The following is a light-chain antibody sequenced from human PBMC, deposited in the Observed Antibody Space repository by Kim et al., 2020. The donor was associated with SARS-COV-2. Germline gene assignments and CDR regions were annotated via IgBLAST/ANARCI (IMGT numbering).Light chain of an antibody. CDR3: YAAADRNRWV. V-gene: IGLV3-27*01. J-gene: IGLJ3*02. CDR1: ILAKKY. Sequence: VSPGQTARITCSGDILAKKYARWFQQRPGQAPLLVIYKDTERPSGIPERFSGSSSGTTVTLTISGAQVEDEGDYYCYAAADRNRWVFGGGTQLTVL. CDR2: KDT.